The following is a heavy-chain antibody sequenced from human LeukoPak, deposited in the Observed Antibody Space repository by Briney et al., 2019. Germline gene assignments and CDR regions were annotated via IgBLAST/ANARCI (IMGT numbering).Heavy chain of an antibody. J-gene: IGHJ4*02. CDR1: GGTFSDYY. CDR3: ARARETVAIDY. CDR2: INHSERT. V-gene: IGHV4-34*01. D-gene: IGHD5-12*01. Sequence: PSETLSLTCAVYGGTFSDYYWSWIRQPPGKGLEWIADINHSERTNYNPSLKSRVTVSVDTSKNQFSLKLTSVTAADTAVYYSARARETVAIDYWGQGTLVTVSS.